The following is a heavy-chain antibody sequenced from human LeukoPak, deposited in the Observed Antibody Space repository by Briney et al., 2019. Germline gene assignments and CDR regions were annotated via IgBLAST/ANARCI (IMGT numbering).Heavy chain of an antibody. J-gene: IGHJ5*02. CDR2: IHYTGNT. Sequence: PSQTLSLTCTVSAGSISSGSYYWSWIRQPPGKGLELIGYIHYTGNTNYNPSPKSRITISVDTSKNQFSLKVTSMTAADTAIYYCARWGRGSGSFNWFDPWGQGTLVTVSS. D-gene: IGHD3-10*01. CDR3: ARWGRGSGSFNWFDP. CDR1: AGSISSGSYY. V-gene: IGHV4-61*01.